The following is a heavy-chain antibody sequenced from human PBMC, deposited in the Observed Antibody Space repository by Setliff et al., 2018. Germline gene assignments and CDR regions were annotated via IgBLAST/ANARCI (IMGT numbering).Heavy chain of an antibody. D-gene: IGHD2-2*02. Sequence: PSATLSLTCTVSGGSISSDIWSWVRQPPGKGLEWIGQIHTGSTNYNPSLRGLVTISVDMSKNQFSLKLNSVTAADTAVYYCARGINTVSWTPKYWGQGTLVTVSS. CDR3: ARGINTVSWTPKY. V-gene: IGHV4-4*08. CDR2: IHTGST. CDR1: GGSISSDI. J-gene: IGHJ4*02.